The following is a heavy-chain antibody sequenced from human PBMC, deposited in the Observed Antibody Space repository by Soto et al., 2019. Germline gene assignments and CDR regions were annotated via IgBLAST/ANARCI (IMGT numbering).Heavy chain of an antibody. CDR2: INHSGST. Sequence: SETLSLTCTVSGGSISSYYWTWIRQPPGKGLEWIGEINHSGSTNYNPSLKSRVTISVDTSKNQFSLKLSSVTAADTAVYYCARGLGGSDSGYWGQGTLVTVSS. D-gene: IGHD2-15*01. CDR3: ARGLGGSDSGY. V-gene: IGHV4-34*01. CDR1: GGSISSYY. J-gene: IGHJ4*02.